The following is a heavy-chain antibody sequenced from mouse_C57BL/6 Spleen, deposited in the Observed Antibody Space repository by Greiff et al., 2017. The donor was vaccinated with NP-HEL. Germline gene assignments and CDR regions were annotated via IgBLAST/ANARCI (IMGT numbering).Heavy chain of an antibody. V-gene: IGHV1-50*01. CDR1: GYTFTSYW. CDR2: IDPSDSYT. J-gene: IGHJ3*01. Sequence: QVQLQQPGAELVKPGASVKLSCKASGYTFTSYWMQWVKQRPGQGLEWIGEIDPSDSYTNYNQKFKGKATLTVDTSSSTAYMQLSSLTSEDSAVYYCARGTAQATFFAYWGQGTLVTVSA. D-gene: IGHD3-2*02. CDR3: ARGTAQATFFAY.